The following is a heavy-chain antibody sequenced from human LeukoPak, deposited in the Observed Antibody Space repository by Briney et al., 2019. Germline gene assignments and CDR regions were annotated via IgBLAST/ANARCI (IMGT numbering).Heavy chain of an antibody. D-gene: IGHD2-21*02. CDR1: GGTFSSYA. CDR2: IIPILGIA. V-gene: IGHV1-69*04. CDR3: ARVVTATYGMDV. J-gene: IGHJ6*02. Sequence: SVKVSCKASGGTFSSYAISWVRQAPGQGLEWMGRIIPILGIANYAQKFQGRVTITADKSTSTAYMELSSLRSEDTAVYYCARVVTATYGMDVWGQGTTVTVSS.